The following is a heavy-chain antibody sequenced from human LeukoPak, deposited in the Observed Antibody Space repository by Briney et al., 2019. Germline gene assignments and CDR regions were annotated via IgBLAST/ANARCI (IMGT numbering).Heavy chain of an antibody. CDR3: ARERGYCSSTSRYALVGYFDY. CDR1: GGSLSGYY. D-gene: IGHD2-2*01. Sequence: PSETLSLTCAVYGGSLSGYYWSWIRQPPGKGLEWIGYIYYSGSTNYNPSLKSRVTISVDTSNNQFSLKLTSVTAADTAVYYCARERGYCSSTSRYALVGYFDYWGQGTLVTVSS. J-gene: IGHJ4*02. CDR2: IYYSGST. V-gene: IGHV4-59*01.